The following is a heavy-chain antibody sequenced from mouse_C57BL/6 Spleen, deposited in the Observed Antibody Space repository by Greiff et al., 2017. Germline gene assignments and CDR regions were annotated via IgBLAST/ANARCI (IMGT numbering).Heavy chain of an antibody. Sequence: QVQLQQPGAELVMPGASVKLSCKASGYTFTSYWMHWVKQRPGQGLEWIGEIDPSDSYTNYNQTFKGKSTLTVDKSSSTAYMQLSSLTSEDSAVYYCARGGQLRLGVAYWGQGTLVTVSA. CDR3: ARGGQLRLGVAY. CDR2: IDPSDSYT. D-gene: IGHD3-2*02. V-gene: IGHV1-69*01. CDR1: GYTFTSYW. J-gene: IGHJ3*01.